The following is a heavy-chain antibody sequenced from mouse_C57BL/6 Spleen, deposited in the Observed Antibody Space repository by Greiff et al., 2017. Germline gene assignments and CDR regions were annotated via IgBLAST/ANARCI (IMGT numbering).Heavy chain of an antibody. CDR2: IWRGGST. D-gene: IGHD1-1*02. CDR3: AKNGGSGYAMDY. J-gene: IGHJ4*01. V-gene: IGHV2-5*01. CDR1: GFSLTSYG. Sequence: QVQLQQSGPGLVQPSQSLSITCTVSGFSLTSYGVHWVRQSPGKGLEWLGVIWRGGSTDYNAAFMSRLSITKDNSKSHVFFKMNSLQADDTAIYYGAKNGGSGYAMDYWGQGTSVTVSS.